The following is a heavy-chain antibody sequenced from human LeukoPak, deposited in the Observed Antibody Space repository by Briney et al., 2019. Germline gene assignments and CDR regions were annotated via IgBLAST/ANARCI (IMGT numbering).Heavy chain of an antibody. CDR2: ISSSSSYI. D-gene: IGHD5-24*01. CDR3: ARDSVREMATIWLAFDI. J-gene: IGHJ3*02. Sequence: GGSLRLSCAASGFTFSSYSMNWVRQAPGKGLEWVSSISSSSSYIYYADSVKGRFTISRDNAENSLYLQMNSLRAEDTAVYYCARDSVREMATIWLAFDIWGQGTMVTVSS. V-gene: IGHV3-21*01. CDR1: GFTFSSYS.